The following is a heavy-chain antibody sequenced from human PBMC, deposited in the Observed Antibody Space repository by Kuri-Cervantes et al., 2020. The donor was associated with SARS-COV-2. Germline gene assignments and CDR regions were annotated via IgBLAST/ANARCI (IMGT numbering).Heavy chain of an antibody. J-gene: IGHJ4*02. Sequence: ASVKVSCKASGYTFTDYYMHWVRQAPGQGPEWMGWINPNGGTNSAQKFQGRVTMTRDTSTSTVHMELSRLRFDDTAVFYCARNRRTGGYSFGFDLWGQGTLATVSS. CDR3: ARNRRTGGYSFGFDL. CDR1: GYTFTDYY. D-gene: IGHD5-18*01. CDR2: INPNGGT. V-gene: IGHV1-2*02.